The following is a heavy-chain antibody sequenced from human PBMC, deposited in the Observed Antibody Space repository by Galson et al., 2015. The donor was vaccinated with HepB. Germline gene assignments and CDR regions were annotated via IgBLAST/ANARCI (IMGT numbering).Heavy chain of an antibody. V-gene: IGHV7-4-1*02. CDR3: ARVRRIAVAGYNWFDP. J-gene: IGHJ5*02. Sequence: SVKVSCKASGYTFTSYAMNWVRQAPGQGLEWMGWINTNTGNPTYAQGFTGRFVFSLDTPVSTAYLQISSLKAEDTAVYYCARVRRIAVAGYNWFDPWGQGTLVTVSS. CDR1: GYTFTSYA. CDR2: INTNTGNP. D-gene: IGHD6-19*01.